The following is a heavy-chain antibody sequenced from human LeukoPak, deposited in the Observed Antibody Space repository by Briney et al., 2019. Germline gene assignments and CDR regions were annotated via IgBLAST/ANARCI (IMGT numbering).Heavy chain of an antibody. CDR3: ARGGGYCSGGSCPSSAFDI. CDR1: GYTFTSYD. CDR2: MNPNSGNT. Sequence: ASVKVSCKASGYTFTSYDINWVRQATGQGLEWMGWMNPNSGNTGYAQKFQGRVTMTRNTSISTAYMELSSLRSEDTAVYYCARGGGYCSGGSCPSSAFDIWGQGTMVTVSS. V-gene: IGHV1-8*01. D-gene: IGHD2-15*01. J-gene: IGHJ3*02.